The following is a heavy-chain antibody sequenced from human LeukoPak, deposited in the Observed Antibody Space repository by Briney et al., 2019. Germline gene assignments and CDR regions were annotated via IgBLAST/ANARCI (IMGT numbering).Heavy chain of an antibody. D-gene: IGHD2-2*01. V-gene: IGHV4-38-2*01. CDR2: IYHSGST. J-gene: IGHJ3*02. CDR3: ARLMGYCSSTSCYDAFDI. Sequence: SETLSLTCAVSGYSISSGYYWGWIRQPPGKGLEWIGSIYHSGSTYYNPFLKSRVTISVDTSKNQFSLKLSSVTAADTAVYYCARLMGYCSSTSCYDAFDIWGQGTMVTVSS. CDR1: GYSISSGYY.